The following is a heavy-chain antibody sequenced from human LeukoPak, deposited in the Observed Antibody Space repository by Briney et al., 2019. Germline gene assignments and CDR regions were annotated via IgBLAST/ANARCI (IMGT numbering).Heavy chain of an antibody. Sequence: SEALSLTCAVYGGSFSGYYWSWIRQPPGKGLEWIGEINHSGSTNYNPSLKSRVTISVDTSKNQFSLKLSSVTAADTAVYCCARLTTVSPRFFYYFDYWGQVTLVTVSS. J-gene: IGHJ4*02. D-gene: IGHD4-11*01. CDR1: GGSFSGYY. CDR3: ARLTTVSPRFFYYFDY. V-gene: IGHV4-34*01. CDR2: INHSGST.